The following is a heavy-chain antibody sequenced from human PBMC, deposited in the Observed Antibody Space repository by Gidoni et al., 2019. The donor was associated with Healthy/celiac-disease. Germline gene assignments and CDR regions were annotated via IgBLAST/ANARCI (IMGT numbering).Heavy chain of an antibody. V-gene: IGHV3-43D*03. CDR1: GCTLDDYA. Sequence: DVKLVESGGVMLQPGGSVRLSCAASGCTLDDYAMHWVRQAPGKVLNWVSLISWVVGITYSADSVQCRFTISRDNSNNSLFLQMNSLRPEDTAFYHCAKDMSALRCLPPFDYWGQGTLVTVSS. J-gene: IGHJ4*02. CDR2: ISWVVGIT. CDR3: AKDMSALRCLPPFDY. D-gene: IGHD3-16*01.